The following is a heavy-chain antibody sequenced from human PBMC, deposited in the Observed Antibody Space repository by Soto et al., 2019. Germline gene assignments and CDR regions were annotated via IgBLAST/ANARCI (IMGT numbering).Heavy chain of an antibody. D-gene: IGHD2-21*01. CDR3: ARGNVVAIDY. Sequence: QLQLQESGSGLVKPSQTLSLTCAVSVGSISSGGYSWSWIRQPPGNGLEWIGYVYHSGSTYYNPPLKSRVTISVDRSKNQCSLQLSSVTAADTAVYYCARGNVVAIDYWGQGTLVTVSS. V-gene: IGHV4-30-2*01. CDR1: VGSISSGGYS. CDR2: VYHSGST. J-gene: IGHJ4*02.